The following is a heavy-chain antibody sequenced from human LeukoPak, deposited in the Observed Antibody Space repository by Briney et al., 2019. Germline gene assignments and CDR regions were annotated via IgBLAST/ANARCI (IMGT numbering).Heavy chain of an antibody. V-gene: IGHV4-34*01. CDR3: ARGGWRGYYYDSSGYRNNFDY. CDR1: GGSFSGYY. Sequence: SETLSLTCAVYGGSFSGYYWSWIRQPPGKGLEWIGEINRSGSTNYNPSLKSRVTISVDTSKNQFSLKLSSVTAADTAVYYCARGGWRGYYYDSSGYRNNFDYWGQGTLVTVSS. J-gene: IGHJ4*02. CDR2: INRSGST. D-gene: IGHD3-22*01.